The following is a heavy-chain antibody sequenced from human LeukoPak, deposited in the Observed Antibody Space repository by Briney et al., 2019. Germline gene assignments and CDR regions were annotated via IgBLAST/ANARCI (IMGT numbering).Heavy chain of an antibody. Sequence: PSETLSLTCTVSGGSISSSSYYWGWIRQPPGKGLEWIGSIYYSGSTYYNPSLKSRVTISVDTSKNQFSLKLSSVTAADTAVYYCARVGAPQGDAFDIWGQGTMVTVSS. CDR1: GGSISSSSYY. CDR2: IYYSGST. CDR3: ARVGAPQGDAFDI. V-gene: IGHV4-39*07. D-gene: IGHD1-26*01. J-gene: IGHJ3*02.